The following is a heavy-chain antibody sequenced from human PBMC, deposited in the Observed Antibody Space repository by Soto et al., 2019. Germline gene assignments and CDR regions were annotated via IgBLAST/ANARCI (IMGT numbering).Heavy chain of an antibody. CDR2: MSGDGGRT. CDR1: GFTFSSYA. J-gene: IGHJ3*02. V-gene: IGHV3-23*01. D-gene: IGHD6-13*01. Sequence: GSLRLSCAACGFTFSSYAMNWVRQAPVKGLEWVSGMSGDGGRTYYADSVKGRFTISRDNFKNTLFLQMNSLRAGDTAVYYCAATFASGGWYYGAFDIWRQGTIVTVS. CDR3: AATFASGGWYYGAFDI.